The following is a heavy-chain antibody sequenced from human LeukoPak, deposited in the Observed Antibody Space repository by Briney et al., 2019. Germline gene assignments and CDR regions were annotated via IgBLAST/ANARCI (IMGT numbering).Heavy chain of an antibody. V-gene: IGHV1-2*04. CDR1: GYTFTGYY. Sequence: ASVKVSCKASGYTFTGYYMHWVRQAPGQGLEWMGWINPNSGGTNYAQKFQGWVTMTRDTSISTAYMELSRLRSDDTAVYYCARSRGYSRPGDAFDIWGQGTMVTVSS. D-gene: IGHD6-13*01. CDR2: INPNSGGT. CDR3: ARSRGYSRPGDAFDI. J-gene: IGHJ3*02.